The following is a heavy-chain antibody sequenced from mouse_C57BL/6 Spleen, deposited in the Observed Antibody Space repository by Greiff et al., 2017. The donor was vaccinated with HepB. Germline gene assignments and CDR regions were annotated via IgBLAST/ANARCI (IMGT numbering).Heavy chain of an antibody. CDR3: ARGDYYGSSPFY. Sequence: VQLQQPGAELVRPGSSVKLSCKASGYTFTSYWMHWVKQRPIQGLEWIGNIDPSDSETHYNQKFKDKATLTVDKSSSTAYMQLSSLTSEDSAVYYCARGDYYGSSPFYWGQGTTLTVSS. J-gene: IGHJ2*01. CDR1: GYTFTSYW. CDR2: IDPSDSET. V-gene: IGHV1-52*01. D-gene: IGHD1-1*01.